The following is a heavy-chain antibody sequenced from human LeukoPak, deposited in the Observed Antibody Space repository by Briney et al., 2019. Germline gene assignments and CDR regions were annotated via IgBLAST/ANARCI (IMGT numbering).Heavy chain of an antibody. J-gene: IGHJ4*02. CDR1: GFTFSSYS. D-gene: IGHD6-19*01. V-gene: IGHV3-48*02. CDR2: ISSSSSTI. CDR3: ARATVAVAGGFDY. Sequence: GGSLRLSCAASGFTFSSYSMNWVRQAPRKGLEWVSYISSSSSTIYYADSVKGRFTISRDNAKNSLYLQMNSLRDEDTAVYYCARATVAVAGGFDYWGQGTLVTVSS.